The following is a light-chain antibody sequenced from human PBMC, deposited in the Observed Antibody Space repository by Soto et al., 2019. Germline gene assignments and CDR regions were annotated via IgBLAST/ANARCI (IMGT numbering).Light chain of an antibody. CDR3: QQSYSNYET. Sequence: IRMTQSPSSFSASTGDRVTITCRASQSISRYLNWYQQKPGKAPKLLIYAASSLQSGVPSRFSGSGSGTDFTLTISSLQPDDFATYYCQQSYSNYETFGQGTKVDIK. V-gene: IGKV1-39*01. CDR1: QSISRY. CDR2: AAS. J-gene: IGKJ1*01.